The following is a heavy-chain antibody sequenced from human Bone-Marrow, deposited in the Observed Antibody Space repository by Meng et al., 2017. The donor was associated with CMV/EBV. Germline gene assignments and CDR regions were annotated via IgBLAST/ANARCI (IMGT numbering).Heavy chain of an antibody. J-gene: IGHJ4*02. D-gene: IGHD6-19*01. CDR1: GGSISSSSYY. Sequence: GSLRLSCTVSGGSISSSSYYWGWIRQPPGKGLEWIGSIYYSGSTYYNPSLKSRVTISVDTSKNQFSLKLSSVTAADTAVYYCARSSGIAVAGPRPYYFDYWGQGTRVTVYS. CDR2: IYYSGST. V-gene: IGHV4-39*07. CDR3: ARSSGIAVAGPRPYYFDY.